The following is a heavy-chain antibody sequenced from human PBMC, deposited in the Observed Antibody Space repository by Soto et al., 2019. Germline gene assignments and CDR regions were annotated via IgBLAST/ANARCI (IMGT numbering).Heavy chain of an antibody. CDR2: ISSNDGTT. J-gene: IGHJ4*02. V-gene: IGHV3-11*01. CDR3: AREINYSRYPRVIDF. Sequence: QVQLAESGGGLVKPGGSLRLSCAASGFTFDNYYMSWIRQAPGKGLEWISYISSNDGTTYYADSLKGRFTISRDNAKNSLYLQMNILRAEDTAVYYCAREINYSRYPRVIDFWGQGTLVTVSS. CDR1: GFTFDNYY. D-gene: IGHD1-7*01.